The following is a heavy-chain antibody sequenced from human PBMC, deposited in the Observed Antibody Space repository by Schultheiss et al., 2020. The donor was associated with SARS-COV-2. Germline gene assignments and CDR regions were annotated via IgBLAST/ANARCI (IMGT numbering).Heavy chain of an antibody. CDR3: AREARGKQQLGNWFDP. D-gene: IGHD6-13*01. CDR2: IKQDGSEK. V-gene: IGHV3-7*01. Sequence: GGSLRLSCAASGFTFSSYWMSWVRQAPGKGLEWVANIKQDGSEKYYVDSVKGRFTISRDNAKNSLYLQMNSLRAEDTAVYYCAREARGKQQLGNWFDPWGQGTLVTVSS. CDR1: GFTFSSYW. J-gene: IGHJ5*02.